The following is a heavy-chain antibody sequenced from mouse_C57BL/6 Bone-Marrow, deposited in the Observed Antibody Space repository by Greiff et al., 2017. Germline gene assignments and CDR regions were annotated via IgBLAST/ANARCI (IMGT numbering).Heavy chain of an antibody. Sequence: QVQLQQPGAELVKPGASVKMSCKASGYTFTSYWITWVKQRPGQGLEWIGDIYPGSGSTNYNEKFKSKATLTVDTSSSTAYMQLSSLTSEDSAVYYGARDYDYCGSGYDYWGQGTTLTVSS. CDR3: ARDYDYCGSGYDY. J-gene: IGHJ2*01. V-gene: IGHV1-55*01. CDR2: IYPGSGST. D-gene: IGHD1-1*01. CDR1: GYTFTSYW.